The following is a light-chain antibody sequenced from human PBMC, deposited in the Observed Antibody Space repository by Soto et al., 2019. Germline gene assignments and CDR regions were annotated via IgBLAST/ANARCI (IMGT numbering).Light chain of an antibody. Sequence: QMTQSPHTLSASVGDRVTITCRASQNIDNWLAWYQHKPGKPPKLLIYRASSLETGVPSRFSGSGSGTEFSLTISNLQPADSATYYCQEYTSYFGGGTKVEIK. V-gene: IGKV1-5*03. CDR2: RAS. CDR1: QNIDNW. J-gene: IGKJ4*01. CDR3: QEYTSY.